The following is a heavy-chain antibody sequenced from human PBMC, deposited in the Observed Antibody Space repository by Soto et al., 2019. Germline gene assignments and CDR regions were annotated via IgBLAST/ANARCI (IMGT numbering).Heavy chain of an antibody. Sequence: VQLVQSGAEVKKPGASVKVSCKTSGDSFNDYYIHWVRQAPGQGLEWMGWINPNGGVTKYAQKFQGRVTVTRDTYIRTVYMELRSLRSDDTAVYYCARESGGATATLDYYYFYMDVWGKGTTVTVSS. V-gene: IGHV1-2*02. CDR1: GDSFNDYY. CDR2: INPNGGVT. J-gene: IGHJ6*03. D-gene: IGHD5-12*01. CDR3: ARESGGATATLDYYYFYMDV.